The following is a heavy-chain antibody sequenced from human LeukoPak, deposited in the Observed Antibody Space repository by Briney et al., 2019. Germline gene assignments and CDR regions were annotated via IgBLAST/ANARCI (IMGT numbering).Heavy chain of an antibody. CDR3: ARLAAGGDFDF. CDR1: GYPFIEYG. J-gene: IGHJ4*02. Sequence: GASVKVSCKASGYPFIEYGISWLRQAPGQGPACMGWIGAYNDNTQYAPKFQGRVTMTRDTSTSTACMELRSLRSDDTAVYYCARLAAGGDFDFWGQGTQVTVSS. CDR2: IGAYNDNT. V-gene: IGHV1-18*01. D-gene: IGHD6-13*01.